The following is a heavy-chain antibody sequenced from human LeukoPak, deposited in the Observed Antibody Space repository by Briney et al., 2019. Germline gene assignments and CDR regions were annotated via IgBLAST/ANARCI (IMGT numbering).Heavy chain of an antibody. CDR2: ISVYNGNT. V-gene: IGHV1-18*01. CDR3: GRSGYRYSYDFDYYIDV. CDR1: GYTFTSYG. D-gene: IGHD5-12*01. J-gene: IGHJ6*03. Sequence: ASVKVSCKASGYTFTSYGISWVRQAPGQRPEWMGRISVYNGNTNYAERVQDRVTMTTDTSTSTAYMELRSLAFGDTATYNCGRSGYRYSYDFDYYIDVWGEGTTITVSS.